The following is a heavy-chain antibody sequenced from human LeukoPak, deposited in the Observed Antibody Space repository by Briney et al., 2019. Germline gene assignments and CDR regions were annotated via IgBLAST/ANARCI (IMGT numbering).Heavy chain of an antibody. J-gene: IGHJ4*02. CDR3: ARDLDY. V-gene: IGHV4-59*01. CDR1: GGSISTYY. Sequence: SETLSLTCTVSGGSISTYYWSWIRQPPGKGLEWIGYIYYSGSTNYNPSLKSRVAISVDTSKNQFSLKLSSVTAADTAVYYCARDLDYWGQGTLVTVSS. CDR2: IYYSGST.